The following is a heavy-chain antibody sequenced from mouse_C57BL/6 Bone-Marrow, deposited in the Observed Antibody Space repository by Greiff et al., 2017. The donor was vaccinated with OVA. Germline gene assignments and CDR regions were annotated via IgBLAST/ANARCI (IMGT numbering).Heavy chain of an antibody. CDR2: INYDGSST. Sequence: EVQRVESEGGLVQPGSSMKLSCTASGFTFSDYYMAWVRQVPEKGLEWVANINYDGSSTYYLDSLKSRFIISRDNAKNILYLQMSSLKSEDTATYYCARADDYSWYFDVWGTGTTVTVSS. D-gene: IGHD2-4*01. CDR3: ARADDYSWYFDV. V-gene: IGHV5-16*01. J-gene: IGHJ1*03. CDR1: GFTFSDYY.